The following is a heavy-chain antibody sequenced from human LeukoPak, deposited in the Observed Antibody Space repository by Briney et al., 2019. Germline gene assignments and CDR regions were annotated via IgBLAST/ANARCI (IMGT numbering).Heavy chain of an antibody. CDR1: GGSITIYN. D-gene: IGHD2-2*01. J-gene: IGHJ6*02. CDR3: ARARPSEQYQPLGRGPLHYYGMDV. CDR2: IYYSGNT. Sequence: SETPSLTCTVSGGSITIYNWSCIPQPPGKGLEWIGYIYYSGNTNNSPSLKSRVTISVDTSKNQFSLKLRSVTAAGTAVYYCARARPSEQYQPLGRGPLHYYGMDVWGQGTTVAVSS. V-gene: IGHV4-59*01.